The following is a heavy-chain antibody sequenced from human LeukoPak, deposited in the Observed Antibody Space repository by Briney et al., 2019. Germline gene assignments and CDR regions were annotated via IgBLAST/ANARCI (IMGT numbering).Heavy chain of an antibody. D-gene: IGHD3-10*01. CDR1: GFTFSSYA. Sequence: PGGSLRLSCAASGFTFSSYAMSWVRQAPGKGLEWVLAISGSGGSTYYADSVKGRFTISRDNSKNTLYLQMNSLRAEDTAVYYCAKDYGSGSYEAYWGQGTLVTVSS. CDR3: AKDYGSGSYEAY. J-gene: IGHJ4*02. CDR2: ISGSGGST. V-gene: IGHV3-23*01.